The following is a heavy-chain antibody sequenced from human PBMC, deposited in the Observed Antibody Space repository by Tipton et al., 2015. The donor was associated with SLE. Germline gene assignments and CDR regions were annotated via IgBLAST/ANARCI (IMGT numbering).Heavy chain of an antibody. V-gene: IGHV4-59*01. J-gene: IGHJ4*02. CDR3: ARVISRQQLAFDY. CDR2: IYYSGST. D-gene: IGHD6-13*01. Sequence: LRLSCTVSGGSISSYYWSWIRQPPGKGLEWIGYIYYSGSTNYNPSLKSRVTISVDTSKNQFSLKLSSVTAADTAVYYCARVISRQQLAFDYWGQGPLVTVSS. CDR1: GGSISSYY.